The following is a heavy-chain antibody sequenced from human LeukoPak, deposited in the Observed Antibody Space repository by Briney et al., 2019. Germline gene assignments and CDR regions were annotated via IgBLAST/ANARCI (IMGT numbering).Heavy chain of an antibody. Sequence: PSETLSLTFTVSGGSISSYYWSWIRQPPGKGLEWIGYIYYSGSTNYNPSLKSRVTISVDTSKNQFSLKLSSVTAADTAVYYCARDDYGDYDYWGQGTLVTVSS. CDR2: IYYSGST. J-gene: IGHJ4*02. CDR3: ARDDYGDYDY. D-gene: IGHD4-17*01. V-gene: IGHV4-59*01. CDR1: GGSISSYY.